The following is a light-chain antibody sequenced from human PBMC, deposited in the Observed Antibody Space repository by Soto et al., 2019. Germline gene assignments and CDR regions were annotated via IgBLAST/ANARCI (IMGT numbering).Light chain of an antibody. CDR2: AAS. CDR1: QGISND. J-gene: IGKJ1*01. V-gene: IGKV1-27*01. CDR3: QKYKRAPWT. Sequence: DIRMTQSPSSLSASIGDRVTITCRASQGISNDLAWYQQKPGTVPKLLIYAASTLQSGVPSRFSGRGSGTDFTLTISSLQPEDVATYYCQKYKRAPWTFGQGTKVEIK.